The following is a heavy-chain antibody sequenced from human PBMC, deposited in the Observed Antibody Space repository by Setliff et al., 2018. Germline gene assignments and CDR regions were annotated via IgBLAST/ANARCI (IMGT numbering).Heavy chain of an antibody. CDR2: ITGSGNSI. Sequence: GGSLRLSCTASRFTFSVYVMAWVRQAPGKGLEWVSVITGSGNSIYYADSVKGRFTISRDNSKNTLYLQMNSLRAEDTAVYYCARDRGGASTRDHWGQGTLVTVSS. D-gene: IGHD1-26*01. CDR3: ARDRGGASTRDH. J-gene: IGHJ4*02. V-gene: IGHV3-23*01. CDR1: RFTFSVYV.